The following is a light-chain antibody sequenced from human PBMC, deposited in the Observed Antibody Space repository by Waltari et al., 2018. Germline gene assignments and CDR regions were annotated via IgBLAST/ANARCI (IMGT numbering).Light chain of an antibody. Sequence: IVLTQSPGTLSLSPGERATLSCRASQSVGRTLAWYQKRPGQAPRLLIYGASTRATAIPDRFSGSWSGTDFSLTISRLEPEDFAVYYCQHYVRLPVTFGQGTTVEIK. V-gene: IGKV3-20*01. CDR3: QHYVRLPVT. J-gene: IGKJ1*01. CDR1: QSVGRT. CDR2: GAS.